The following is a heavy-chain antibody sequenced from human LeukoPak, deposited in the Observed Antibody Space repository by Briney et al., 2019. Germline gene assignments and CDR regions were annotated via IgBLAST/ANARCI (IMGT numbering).Heavy chain of an antibody. Sequence: ASVKVSCKASGYTFTSYGISWVRQAPGQGLEWMGWISTYTGNTNYAQKFQGRVTMTTDTSTSTAYMELRSLKSDDTAVYYCARICTSTSCLDYWGQGTLVTVSS. J-gene: IGHJ4*02. CDR2: ISTYTGNT. V-gene: IGHV1-18*01. D-gene: IGHD2-2*01. CDR1: GYTFTSYG. CDR3: ARICTSTSCLDY.